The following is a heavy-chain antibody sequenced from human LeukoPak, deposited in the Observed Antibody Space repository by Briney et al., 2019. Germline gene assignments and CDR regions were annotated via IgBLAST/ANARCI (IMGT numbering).Heavy chain of an antibody. CDR3: ARGDRGGDCYHPLYY. Sequence: PGGSLRLSCAASGFTFSSYAMHWVRQAPGQGLDWVAFIRNDGSIKYYADSVKGRFTISRDNSKNTLYLQMNSLRTEDTAVYYCARGDRGGDCYHPLYYWGQGSLVTVSS. CDR1: GFTFSSYA. J-gene: IGHJ4*02. D-gene: IGHD2-21*02. CDR2: IRNDGSIK. V-gene: IGHV3-30*02.